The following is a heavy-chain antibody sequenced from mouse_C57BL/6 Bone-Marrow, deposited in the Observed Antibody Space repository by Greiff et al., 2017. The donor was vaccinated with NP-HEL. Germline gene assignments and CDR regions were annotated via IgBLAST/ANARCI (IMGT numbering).Heavy chain of an antibody. D-gene: IGHD1-1*01. CDR3: ASRVYYGSSYVYFDV. CDR2: IWTGGGT. Sequence: VHLVESGPGLVAPSQSLSITCTVSGFSLTSYAISWVRQPPGQGLEWLGVIWTGGGTNYNSALKSRLSISKDNSKSQVFLKMNSLQTDDTARYYCASRVYYGSSYVYFDVWGTGTTVTVSS. V-gene: IGHV2-9-1*01. CDR1: GFSLTSYA. J-gene: IGHJ1*03.